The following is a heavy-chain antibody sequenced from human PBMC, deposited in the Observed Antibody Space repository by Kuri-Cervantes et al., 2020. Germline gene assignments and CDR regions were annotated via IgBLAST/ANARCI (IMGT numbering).Heavy chain of an antibody. CDR3: ARPARGGDAFDI. J-gene: IGHJ3*02. Sequence: GESLKISCAASGFTFSSYSMNWVRQAPGKGLEWVSSISSSSSYICYADSVKGRFTIARDNAKNSLYLQMNSLRAEDTAVYYCARPARGGDAFDIWGQGTMVTVSS. CDR1: GFTFSSYS. CDR2: ISSSSSYI. V-gene: IGHV3-21*01. D-gene: IGHD3-16*01.